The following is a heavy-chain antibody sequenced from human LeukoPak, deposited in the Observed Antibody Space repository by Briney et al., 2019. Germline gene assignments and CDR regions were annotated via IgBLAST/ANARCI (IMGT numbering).Heavy chain of an antibody. J-gene: IGHJ5*02. V-gene: IGHV5-51*01. D-gene: IGHD3-10*01. CDR1: GYSFTSYW. CDR3: ARSRMVRGVINDWFDP. CDR2: IYPGDSDT. Sequence: GESLKISCKGSGYSFTSYWIGWVRQMPGKGLEWMGIIYPGDSDTRYSPSFQGQVTISADKSISTAYLQWSSLKASDTAVYYCARSRMVRGVINDWFDPWGQGTLVTVSS.